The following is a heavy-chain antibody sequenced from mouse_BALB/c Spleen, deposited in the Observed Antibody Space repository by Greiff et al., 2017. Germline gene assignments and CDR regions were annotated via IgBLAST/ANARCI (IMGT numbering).Heavy chain of an antibody. Sequence: EVQLVESGGGLVKPGGSLKLSCAASGFTFSSYAMSWVRQSPEKRLEWVAEISSGGSYTYYPDTVTGRFTISRDNAKNTLYLEMSSLRSEDTAMYYCARAGGGWSYYFDYWGQGTTLTVSS. J-gene: IGHJ2*01. CDR1: GFTFSSYA. CDR3: ARAGGGWSYYFDY. V-gene: IGHV5-9-4*01. D-gene: IGHD2-3*01. CDR2: ISSGGSYT.